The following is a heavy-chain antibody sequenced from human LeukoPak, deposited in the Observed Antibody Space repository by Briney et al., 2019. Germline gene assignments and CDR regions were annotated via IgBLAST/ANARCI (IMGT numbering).Heavy chain of an antibody. D-gene: IGHD1-26*01. Sequence: SETLSLSCAVSGYSISSGYYWSWIRQPPGKGLEWVGQISHRRSTNYNPSLKSRVTISLDTSKNHFSLSLSSVNAADTAVYYCARGGVGPSTIWFDPWGQGTLVTVSS. CDR2: ISHRRST. J-gene: IGHJ5*02. V-gene: IGHV4-34*01. CDR1: GYSISSGYY. CDR3: ARGGVGPSTIWFDP.